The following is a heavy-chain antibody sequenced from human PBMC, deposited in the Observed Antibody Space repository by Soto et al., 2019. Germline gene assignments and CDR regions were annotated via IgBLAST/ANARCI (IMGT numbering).Heavy chain of an antibody. V-gene: IGHV3-30*18. J-gene: IGHJ6*02. CDR2: ISYDGSNK. Sequence: GGSLRLSCAASGFTFSSYGMHWVRQAPGKGLEWVAVISYDGSNKYYADSVKGRFAISRDNSKNTLYLQMNSLRAEDTAVYYCAKEPVGATYYYYGMDVWGQGTTVTVSS. CDR3: AKEPVGATYYYYGMDV. D-gene: IGHD1-26*01. CDR1: GFTFSSYG.